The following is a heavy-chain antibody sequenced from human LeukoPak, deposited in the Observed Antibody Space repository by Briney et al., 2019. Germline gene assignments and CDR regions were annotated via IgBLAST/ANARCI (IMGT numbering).Heavy chain of an antibody. CDR3: TTVVGAKGDYFDY. V-gene: IGHV3-15*01. Sequence: GGSLRLSCAASGFTFSNAWMSWVRQAPGKRLEWVGRIKSKTDGGTTDYAAPVKGGFTISRDDSKNTLYLQMNSLKTEDTAVYYCTTVVGAKGDYFDYWGQGTLVTVSS. CDR2: IKSKTDGGTT. D-gene: IGHD1-26*01. CDR1: GFTFSNAW. J-gene: IGHJ4*02.